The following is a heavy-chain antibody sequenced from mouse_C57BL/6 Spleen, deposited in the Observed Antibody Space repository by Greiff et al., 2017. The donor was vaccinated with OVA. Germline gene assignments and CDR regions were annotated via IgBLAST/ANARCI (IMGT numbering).Heavy chain of an antibody. CDR2: INPSTGGT. V-gene: IGHV1-42*01. J-gene: IGHJ3*01. CDR3: ARSSSYDYSLAY. CDR1: GYSFTGYY. D-gene: IGHD2-4*01. Sequence: EVQLQQSGPELVKPGASVKISCKASGYSFTGYYMNWVKQSPEKSLEWIGEINPSTGGTNYNQKFKAKATLTVDKSSSTAYMQLKSLTSEDSAVYYCARSSSYDYSLAYWGQGTLVTVSA.